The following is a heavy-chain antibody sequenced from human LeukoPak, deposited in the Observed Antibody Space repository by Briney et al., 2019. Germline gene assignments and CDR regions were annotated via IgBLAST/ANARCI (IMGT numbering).Heavy chain of an antibody. CDR2: ISSSSSYI. Sequence: GGSLRLSCAASEFTFSSYTMNWVRQAPGKGLEWVSSISSSSSYIYYADSMKGRFTISRDNAKNSLYLQMNSLRAEDTAVYFCARGIHTSSPRNPKNFFDYWGQGTLVTVS. CDR3: ARGIHTSSPRNPKNFFDY. CDR1: EFTFSSYT. J-gene: IGHJ4*02. V-gene: IGHV3-21*01. D-gene: IGHD1-26*01.